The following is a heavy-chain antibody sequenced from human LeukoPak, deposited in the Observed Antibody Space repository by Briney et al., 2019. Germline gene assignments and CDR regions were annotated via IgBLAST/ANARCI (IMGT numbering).Heavy chain of an antibody. CDR2: IYPRDGST. J-gene: IGHJ4*02. V-gene: IGHV1-46*01. CDR3: ARDQEGFDY. Sequence: ASVKVSCTASGYTFASNYIHWVRQAPGQGLEWKGMIYPRDGSTSYAQKFQGRVTVTRDTSTSTVHMELSGLRSEDTAVYYCARDQEGFDYWGQGTLVTVSS. CDR1: GYTFASNY.